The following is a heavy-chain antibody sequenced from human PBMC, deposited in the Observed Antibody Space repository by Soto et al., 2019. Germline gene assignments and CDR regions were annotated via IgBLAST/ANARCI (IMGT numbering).Heavy chain of an antibody. Sequence: QVQLVQSGAEVKKPGSSVKVSCKASGGTFSTYTITWVRQAPGQGLEWMGRIIPIIGIINYAQKFQGRVTISADXSXGSXYMELTRLRSDDTAVYYCAGDPDSHYNDSHASSYPWGQGTLVTVSS. CDR3: AGDPDSHYNDSHASSYP. J-gene: IGHJ5*02. D-gene: IGHD3-22*01. CDR2: IIPIIGII. CDR1: GGTFSTYT. V-gene: IGHV1-69*08.